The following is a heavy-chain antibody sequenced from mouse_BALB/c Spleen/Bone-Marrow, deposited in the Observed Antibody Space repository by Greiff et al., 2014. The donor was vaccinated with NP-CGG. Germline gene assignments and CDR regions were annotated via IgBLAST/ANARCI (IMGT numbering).Heavy chain of an antibody. D-gene: IGHD2-3*01. V-gene: IGHV7-3*02. CDR1: GFTFTDYY. J-gene: IGHJ4*01. CDR3: ARYDGYSDNAMDY. CDR2: IRNKANGYTT. Sequence: DVMLVESGGGLVQPGSSLRLSCATSGFTFTDYYMNWVRQPPGKALEWLGFIRNKANGYTTEFSASVKGRFTISRGNSQSILYLQMNTLRAEDSATYYCARYDGYSDNAMDYWGQGTSVTVSS.